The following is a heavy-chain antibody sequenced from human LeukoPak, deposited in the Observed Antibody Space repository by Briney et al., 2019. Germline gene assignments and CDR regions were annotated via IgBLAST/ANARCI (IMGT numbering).Heavy chain of an antibody. CDR1: GGSISSSGYY. V-gene: IGHV4-39*01. Sequence: KPSETLSLTCTVSGGSISSSGYYWGWIRQSPGRGLECIGTIYYTGNTYYNPSLKSRVIITVDMFKNQFSLKLSSVTVADTAVHYCARHPGYSYGYSGDYWGQGTRVTVSS. D-gene: IGHD5-18*01. CDR3: ARHPGYSYGYSGDY. J-gene: IGHJ4*02. CDR2: IYYTGNT.